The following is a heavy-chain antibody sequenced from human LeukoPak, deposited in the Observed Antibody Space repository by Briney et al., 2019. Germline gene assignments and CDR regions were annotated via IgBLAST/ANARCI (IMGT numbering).Heavy chain of an antibody. J-gene: IGHJ4*02. CDR3: ARSPTKRVTEDY. CDR2: IYTYESP. CDR1: GGSISSGSYY. Sequence: SQTLSLTCTVSGGSISSGSYYWSWIRQPAGKGLEWIGRIYTYESPNYNPSLKSRVTISVDTSKNQFSLKLTSVTAADTAVYYCARSPTKRVTEDYWGQGMLVTVSS. D-gene: IGHD5-18*01. V-gene: IGHV4-61*02.